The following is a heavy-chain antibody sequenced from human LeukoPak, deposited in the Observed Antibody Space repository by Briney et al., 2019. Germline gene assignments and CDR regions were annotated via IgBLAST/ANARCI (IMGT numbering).Heavy chain of an antibody. J-gene: IGHJ3*02. CDR3: AKDYSSGFGAFDI. CDR1: GFTFYDYA. D-gene: IGHD6-19*01. CDR2: ISCNSGSI. V-gene: IGHV3-9*03. Sequence: GGSLRLSCAAPGFTFYDYAMHWVRQAPGKGLEGVSGISCNSGSIGYADSVRGRFTISRDKSKNSLYLQMNSLRAEDMALYYCAKDYSSGFGAFDIWGQGTMVTVSS.